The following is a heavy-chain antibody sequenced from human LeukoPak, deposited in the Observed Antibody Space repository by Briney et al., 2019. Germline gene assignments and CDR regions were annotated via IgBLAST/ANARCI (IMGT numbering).Heavy chain of an antibody. CDR3: AKLRLYYYDSSGYYGGFDY. J-gene: IGHJ4*02. CDR2: ISGSGGST. V-gene: IGHV3-23*01. Sequence: GGSLRLSCAASGFTFSSYAMSWVRQALGKGLEWVSAISGSGGSTYYADSVKGRFTISRDNSKNTLYLQMNSLRAEDTAVYYCAKLRLYYYDSSGYYGGFDYWGQGTLVTVSS. CDR1: GFTFSSYA. D-gene: IGHD3-22*01.